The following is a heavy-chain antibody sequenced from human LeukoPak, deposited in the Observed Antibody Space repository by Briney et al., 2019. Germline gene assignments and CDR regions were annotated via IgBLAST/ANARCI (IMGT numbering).Heavy chain of an antibody. V-gene: IGHV4-34*01. D-gene: IGHD3-3*01. CDR1: GGSFSGYY. CDR2: INHSGST. J-gene: IGHJ4*02. Sequence: PSETLSLTCAVYGGSFSGYYWSWIRQPPGKELEWIWEINHSGSTNYNPSLKSRVTISVDTSKNQFSLKLSSVTAADTAVYYCARRSGYYKDTRDYWGQGTLVTVSS. CDR3: ARRSGYYKDTRDY.